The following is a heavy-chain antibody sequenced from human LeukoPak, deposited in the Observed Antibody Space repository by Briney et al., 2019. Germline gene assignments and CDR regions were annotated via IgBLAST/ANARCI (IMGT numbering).Heavy chain of an antibody. J-gene: IGHJ4*02. D-gene: IGHD3-9*01. CDR3: AKAEGYDILTGLYN. V-gene: IGHV3-23*01. CDR2: IGASGGST. CDR1: GFTFSRCA. Sequence: PGGSLRLSWATSGFTFSRCAMSWVRQAPGKGLEWVSGIGASGGSTYYADSVKGRFTISRNNSKNTLYLQMNSLRTEVTALYFWAKAEGYDILTGLYNWGQGTLVTVSS.